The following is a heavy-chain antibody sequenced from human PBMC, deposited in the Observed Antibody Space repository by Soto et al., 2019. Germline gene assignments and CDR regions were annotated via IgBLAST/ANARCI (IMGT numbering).Heavy chain of an antibody. CDR3: AKYSTSWRGGKFDY. J-gene: IGHJ4*02. CDR2: VSSSGGST. D-gene: IGHD6-13*01. Sequence: EVQLLESGGGLVQPGGSLRLSCAASGFTFSSYAMSWVRQAPGKGLEWVLAVSSSGGSTYYADSVKGRFTISRDNSKNTLYLQMNSLRAEDTAVYYCAKYSTSWRGGKFDYWGQGPLVTVSS. CDR1: GFTFSSYA. V-gene: IGHV3-23*01.